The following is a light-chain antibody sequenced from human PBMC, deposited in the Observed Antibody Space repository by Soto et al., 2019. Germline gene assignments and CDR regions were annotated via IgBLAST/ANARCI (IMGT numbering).Light chain of an antibody. V-gene: IGKV3-11*01. J-gene: IGKJ1*01. CDR1: QAVNTR. CDR3: HQRQSWPRT. Sequence: EIVLTQSPATLSSFPGDRFTLSCSPSQAVNTRLAWYQHKPGQAPRLLIYLTSSRAAGIPARFSGSGSETDFTLTISDVEPEDFAVYYCHQRQSWPRTFGQGTKVDIK. CDR2: LTS.